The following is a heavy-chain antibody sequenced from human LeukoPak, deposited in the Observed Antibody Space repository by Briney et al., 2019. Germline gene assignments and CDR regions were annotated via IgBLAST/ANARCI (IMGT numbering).Heavy chain of an antibody. CDR3: AKDGLWLPFDY. CDR2: ISGYGDST. J-gene: IGHJ4*02. V-gene: IGHV3-23*01. D-gene: IGHD5-18*01. CDR1: GFTFSNFA. Sequence: PGGSLRLSCSASGFTFSNFAMNWVRQAPGKGLEWVSIISGYGDSTYYTDSVKGRFTISRDNSKNTLYVQMNSPRAEDTAVYYCAKDGLWLPFDYWGQGTLVTVSS.